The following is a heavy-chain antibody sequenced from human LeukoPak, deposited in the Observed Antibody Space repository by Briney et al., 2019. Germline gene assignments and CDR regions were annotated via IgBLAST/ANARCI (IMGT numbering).Heavy chain of an antibody. D-gene: IGHD6-19*01. J-gene: IGHJ4*02. V-gene: IGHV4-59*01. CDR2: IYYSGST. CDR1: GGSISSYY. CDR3: ARGTDAGIAVANDY. Sequence: SETLSLTCTVSGGSISSYYWSWIRQPPGKGLEGIGYIYYSGSTNYNPSLKSRVTISVDTSKNQFSLKLSSVTAADTAVYYCARGTDAGIAVANDYWGQGTLVTVSS.